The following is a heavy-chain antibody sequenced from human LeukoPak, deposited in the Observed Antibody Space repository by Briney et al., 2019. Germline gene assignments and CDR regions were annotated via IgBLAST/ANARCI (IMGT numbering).Heavy chain of an antibody. CDR1: GGSFSGYY. V-gene: IGHV4-34*01. CDR2: INHSGST. D-gene: IGHD2-2*01. Sequence: SETLSLTCAVYGGSFSGYYWSWIRQPPGKGLEWIGEINHSGSTNYNPSLKSRVTISVDTSKNQFFLKLSSVTAADTAVYYCARYHGYCSSTSCYAYFDYWGQGTLVTVSS. CDR3: ARYHGYCSSTSCYAYFDY. J-gene: IGHJ4*02.